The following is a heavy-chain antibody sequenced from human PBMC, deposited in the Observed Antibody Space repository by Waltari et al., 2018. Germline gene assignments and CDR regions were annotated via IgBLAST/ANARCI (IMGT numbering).Heavy chain of an antibody. Sequence: QVQLQQWGAGLLKPSETLSLTCAVYGGSFSGYSWSWIRPPPGKGLEWIGEINHSGSTNYNPSLKSRVTISVDTSKNQFSLKLSSVTAADTAVYYCARGLSFRGVKGYYFDYWGQGTLVTVSS. CDR2: INHSGST. J-gene: IGHJ4*02. V-gene: IGHV4-34*01. CDR3: ARGLSFRGVKGYYFDY. D-gene: IGHD3-10*01. CDR1: GGSFSGYS.